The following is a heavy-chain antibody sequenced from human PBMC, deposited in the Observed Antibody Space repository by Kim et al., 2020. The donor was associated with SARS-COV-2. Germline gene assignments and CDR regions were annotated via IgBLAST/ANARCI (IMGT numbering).Heavy chain of an antibody. V-gene: IGHV1-18*01. D-gene: IGHD3-22*01. J-gene: IGHJ4*01. CDR2: ITTFNGYT. CDR1: GYTFTTYG. Sequence: ASVKVSCKASGYTFTTYGISWVRQAPGQGLEWMGWITTFNGYTAYARTLQGRVTVTTDTSTSTAYMELRSLRSDDTAVYYCALTPYYDSTGSYKRDRYWG. CDR3: ALTPYYDSTGSYKRDRY.